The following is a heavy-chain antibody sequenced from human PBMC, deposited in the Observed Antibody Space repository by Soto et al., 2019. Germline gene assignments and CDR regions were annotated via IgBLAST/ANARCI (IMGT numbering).Heavy chain of an antibody. CDR3: ARIVVVPPVVFDY. CDR2: IIPILGIA. J-gene: IGHJ4*02. Sequence: QVQLVQSGAEVKKPGSSVKVSCKASGGTFSSYTISWLRQAPGQGLEWMGRIIPILGIANYAQKFQGRVTITADKSTITAYMELSSLRSEDTAVYYCARIVVVPPVVFDYWGQGTLVTVSS. V-gene: IGHV1-69*02. D-gene: IGHD2-2*01. CDR1: GGTFSSYT.